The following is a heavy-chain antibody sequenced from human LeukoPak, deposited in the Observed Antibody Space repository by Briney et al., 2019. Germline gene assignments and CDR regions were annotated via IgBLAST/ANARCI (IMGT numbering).Heavy chain of an antibody. CDR2: IRGGGDST. D-gene: IGHD3-10*01. CDR3: AKDLSPRSMVRGLMLWFAFDI. V-gene: IGHV3-23*01. CDR1: GFTFSSYN. J-gene: IGHJ3*02. Sequence: PGGSLRLSCVASGFTFSSYNMSWVRQAPGKGLEWVSGIRGGGDSTYYADSVKGRFTISRDNSKNTLYLQMNSLRVEDTAVYYCAKDLSPRSMVRGLMLWFAFDIWGQGTMVTVSS.